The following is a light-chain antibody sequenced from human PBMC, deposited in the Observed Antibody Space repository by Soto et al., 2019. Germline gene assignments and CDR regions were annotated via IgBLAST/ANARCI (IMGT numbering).Light chain of an antibody. V-gene: IGLV2-14*01. CDR1: SSDVGVYNY. Sequence: QSALTQPASVSGSAGQAITISCTGTSSDVGVYNYVSWYQQHPGKVPKLMIYDVSNRPSGVSNRFSGPKSGNTASLTISGLQAEDEADYYCSSYTSSSTPYVFGTGTKVTVL. CDR2: DVS. CDR3: SSYTSSSTPYV. J-gene: IGLJ1*01.